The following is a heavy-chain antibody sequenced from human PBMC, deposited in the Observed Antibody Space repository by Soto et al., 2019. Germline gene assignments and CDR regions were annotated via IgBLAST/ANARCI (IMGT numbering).Heavy chain of an antibody. CDR2: ISSSGSTI. V-gene: IGHV3-48*03. CDR1: GFTFSSYE. CDR3: ARDTAYSSGYE. Sequence: PGGSLRLSCAASGFTFSSYEMSWVRQAPGKGLEWGSYISSSGSTIYYADSVKGRFTISRDNAKNSLYLQMNSLRAEDTAVYYCARDTAYSSGYEWGQGTLVTVSS. D-gene: IGHD3-22*01. J-gene: IGHJ4*02.